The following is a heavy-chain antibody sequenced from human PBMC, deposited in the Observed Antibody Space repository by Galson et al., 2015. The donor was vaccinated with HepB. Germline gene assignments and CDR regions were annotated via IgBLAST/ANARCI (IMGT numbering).Heavy chain of an antibody. CDR3: AKEGWRGYSYGSGPVFDYYYGMDV. J-gene: IGHJ6*02. D-gene: IGHD5-18*01. CDR1: GFTFSSYG. Sequence: SLRLSCAASGFTFSSYGMHWVRQAPGKGLEWVAFIRYDGSNKYYADSVKGRFTISRDNSKNTLYLQMNSLRAEDTAVYYCAKEGWRGYSYGSGPVFDYYYGMDVWGQGTTVTVSS. CDR2: IRYDGSNK. V-gene: IGHV3-30*02.